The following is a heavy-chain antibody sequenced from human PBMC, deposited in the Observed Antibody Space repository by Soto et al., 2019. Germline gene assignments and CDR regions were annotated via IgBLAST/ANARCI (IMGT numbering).Heavy chain of an antibody. CDR2: IYSDGAT. Sequence: EVQLVESGGGLVQPGGSLRLSCAASGFTVTTNYMSWVSQAPGKGLQWGSIIYSDGATNNADSVKGRFTISRDNSKNTVYVQMNSLRADDTAVYYCATCDKGGTFDIWGHGTMVTVSS. CDR3: ATCDKGGTFDI. V-gene: IGHV3-66*01. D-gene: IGHD3-16*01. CDR1: GFTVTTNY. J-gene: IGHJ3*02.